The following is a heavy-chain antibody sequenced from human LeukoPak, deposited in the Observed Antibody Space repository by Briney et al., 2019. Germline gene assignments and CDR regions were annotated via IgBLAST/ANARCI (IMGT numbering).Heavy chain of an antibody. Sequence: PGGSLRLSCAASGFTFSSYGMHWVRQAPGKGLEWVAVIWYDGSNKYYADSVKGRFTISRDNSKNTLYLQMNSLRAEDTAVYYCAKDDATYYYDSSGYYPFDYWGQGTLVTVSS. CDR1: GFTFSSYG. CDR3: AKDDATYYYDSSGYYPFDY. V-gene: IGHV3-33*06. D-gene: IGHD3-22*01. J-gene: IGHJ4*02. CDR2: IWYDGSNK.